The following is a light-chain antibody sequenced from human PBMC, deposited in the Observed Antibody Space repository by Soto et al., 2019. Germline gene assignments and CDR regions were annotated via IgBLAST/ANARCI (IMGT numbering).Light chain of an antibody. CDR2: DAS. Sequence: EIVLTQSPATLSLSPGERATLSCRASQSVSSYLAWYQQKPAQAPRLLIYDASNRATGIPARFSGSGSGTDFTLTISSLEPEDFAVYYCQQRSNRALTFGGGTKVDIK. V-gene: IGKV3-11*01. CDR3: QQRSNRALT. J-gene: IGKJ4*01. CDR1: QSVSSY.